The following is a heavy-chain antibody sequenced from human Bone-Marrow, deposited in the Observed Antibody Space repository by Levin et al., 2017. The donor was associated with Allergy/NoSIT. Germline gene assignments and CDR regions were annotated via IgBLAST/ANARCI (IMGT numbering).Heavy chain of an antibody. D-gene: IGHD6-13*01. Sequence: RSQTLSLTCAVSGGSISSSNWWSWVRQPPGKGLEWIGEIYHSGSTNYNPSLKSRVTISVDKSKNQFSLKLSSVTAADTAVYYCARDSSSWYWRYYYYGMDVWGQGTTVTVSS. CDR1: GGSISSSNW. V-gene: IGHV4-4*02. CDR2: IYHSGST. CDR3: ARDSSSWYWRYYYYGMDV. J-gene: IGHJ6*02.